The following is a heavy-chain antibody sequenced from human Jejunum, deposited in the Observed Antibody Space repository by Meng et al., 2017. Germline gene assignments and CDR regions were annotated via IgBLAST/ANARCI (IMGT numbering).Heavy chain of an antibody. CDR1: GFTFRSFA. J-gene: IGHJ4*02. V-gene: IGHV3-30*01. D-gene: IGHD2/OR15-2a*01. Sequence: QVAVVEAGGGVVQPGRSLRLSCTASGFTFRSFAMQWVRQTPGKGLEWVAVISYDGSNNYYADSVMGRFTISRDNSKNTLYLEMNSLRPEDTAVYYCVYGPDYWGQGTLVTVSS. CDR2: ISYDGSNN. CDR3: VYGPDY.